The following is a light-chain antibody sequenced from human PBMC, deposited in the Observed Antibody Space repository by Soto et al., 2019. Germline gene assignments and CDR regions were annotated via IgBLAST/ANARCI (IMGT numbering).Light chain of an antibody. CDR1: QSLSSY. V-gene: IGKV3-11*01. J-gene: IGKJ5*01. CDR3: QQRAHWPIT. CDR2: DAS. Sequence: EIVLTQSPDTLSLSPGERATLSCRASQSLSSYLAWYQQKPGQAPSLLIYDASERATGIPARFSGAVSETDFTITISSLEPEDCGVYYGQQRAHWPITFGQGTRLEIK.